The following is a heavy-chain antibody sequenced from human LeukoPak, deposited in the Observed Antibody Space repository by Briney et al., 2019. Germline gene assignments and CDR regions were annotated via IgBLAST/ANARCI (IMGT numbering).Heavy chain of an antibody. J-gene: IGHJ4*02. CDR1: GYTLTELS. V-gene: IGHV1-24*01. CDR3: ATPQQRASYPIAAAGPLDY. Sequence: ASVKVSCKVSGYTLTELSMHWVRQAPGKGLEWMGGFDPEDGETIYAQKFQGRVTMTEDTYTDTAYMELSSLRSEDTAVYYCATPQQRASYPIAAAGPLDYWGQGTLVTVSP. CDR2: FDPEDGET. D-gene: IGHD6-13*01.